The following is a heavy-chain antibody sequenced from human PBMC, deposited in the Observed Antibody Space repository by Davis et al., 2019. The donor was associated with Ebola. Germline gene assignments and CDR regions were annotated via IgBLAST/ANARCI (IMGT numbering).Heavy chain of an antibody. CDR2: INAGNGNT. D-gene: IGHD6-19*01. Sequence: ASVKVSCKASGYTFTSYGINWVRQATGQGLEWMGWINAGNGNTKYSQKFQGRVTITRDTSASTAHMELSSLRSEDTAVYYCATDSSGSIPFFYFDYWGQGTLVTVSS. J-gene: IGHJ4*02. CDR3: ATDSSGSIPFFYFDY. CDR1: GYTFTSYG. V-gene: IGHV1-18*01.